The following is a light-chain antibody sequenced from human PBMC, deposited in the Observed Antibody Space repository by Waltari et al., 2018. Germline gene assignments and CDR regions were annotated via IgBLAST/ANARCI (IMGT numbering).Light chain of an antibody. CDR1: QSFSKY. CDR3: QNHERLPAT. Sequence: EVVLTQSPGTLSLSPGERATLPCRASQSFSKYLAWYQQRPGQAPRLLIYAASTRATGVPDRFSGSGFGTDFSLTISRLEPEDFAVYYCQNHERLPATFGQGTKVEIK. V-gene: IGKV3-20*01. J-gene: IGKJ1*01. CDR2: AAS.